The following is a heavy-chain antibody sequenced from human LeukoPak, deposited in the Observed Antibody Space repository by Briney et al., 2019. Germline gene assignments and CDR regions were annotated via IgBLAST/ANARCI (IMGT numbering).Heavy chain of an antibody. Sequence: ASVKVSCKASGYSFTSYAMHWVRQAPGQRLEWMGWINAGNGYTKYSQKFQSRITITRDTSASTAYMELSSLRSEDTAVYYCARILVLTAIRENYFYGMDVWGKGTTVTVSS. D-gene: IGHD2-2*02. CDR1: GYSFTSYA. J-gene: IGHJ6*04. CDR3: ARILVLTAIRENYFYGMDV. V-gene: IGHV1-3*01. CDR2: INAGNGYT.